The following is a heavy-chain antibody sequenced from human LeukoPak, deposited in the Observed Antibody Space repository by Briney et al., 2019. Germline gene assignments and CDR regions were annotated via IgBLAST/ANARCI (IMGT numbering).Heavy chain of an antibody. D-gene: IGHD2-8*02. CDR3: TKDPASGWWGSFDY. CDR1: GFTFSNYW. CDR2: IKEDGSEK. V-gene: IGHV3-7*01. J-gene: IGHJ4*02. Sequence: GGSLRLSCAASGFTFSNYWMRWVRQPPGKGLKWVASIKEDGSEKQYEASVKGRFTISRDNAQKSLYLEMNSLRAEDTAVYYCTKDPASGWWGSFDYWGRGTLVTVSS.